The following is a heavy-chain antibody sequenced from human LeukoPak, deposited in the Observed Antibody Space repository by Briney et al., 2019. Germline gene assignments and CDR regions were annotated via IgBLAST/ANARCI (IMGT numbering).Heavy chain of an antibody. D-gene: IGHD6-13*01. V-gene: IGHV4-34*01. CDR1: GGSFSNYY. Sequence: PSETLSLTCAVYGGSFSNYYWTWIRQPPGKGLEWIGEINHSGSTNYNPSLKSRVTISVDTSKNQFSLKLSSVTAADTAVYYCARARAAAGWNWFDPWGQGTLVTVSS. J-gene: IGHJ5*02. CDR3: ARARAAAGWNWFDP. CDR2: INHSGST.